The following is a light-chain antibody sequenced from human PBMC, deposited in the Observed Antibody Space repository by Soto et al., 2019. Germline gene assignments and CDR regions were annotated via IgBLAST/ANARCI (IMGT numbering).Light chain of an antibody. V-gene: IGLV4-60*02. CDR1: SGHSSYM. CDR3: MTWNIVTRG. J-gene: IGLJ3*02. Sequence: QAVVTQSSSASASLGSSVKITCTLSSGHSSYMIAWLQQKPANAPRYLMRIAGSGSYNKGSGVPYRFSGSSSGDDRYLTISNLQFEDEADYYGMTWNIVTRGCGGGTKVTGL. CDR2: IAGSGSY.